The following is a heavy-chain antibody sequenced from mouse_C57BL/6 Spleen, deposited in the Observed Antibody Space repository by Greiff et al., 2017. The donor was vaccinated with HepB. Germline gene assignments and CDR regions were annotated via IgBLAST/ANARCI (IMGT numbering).Heavy chain of an antibody. Sequence: VQLQQSGPELVKPGASVKMSCKASGYTFTDYNMHWVKQSHGKSLEWIGYINPNNGGTSYNQKFKGKATLTVNKSSSTAYMELRSLTSEDSAVYYCAEGSYGGAWFAYWGQGTLVTVSA. D-gene: IGHD1-1*02. CDR2: INPNNGGT. CDR3: AEGSYGGAWFAY. CDR1: GYTFTDYN. V-gene: IGHV1-22*01. J-gene: IGHJ3*01.